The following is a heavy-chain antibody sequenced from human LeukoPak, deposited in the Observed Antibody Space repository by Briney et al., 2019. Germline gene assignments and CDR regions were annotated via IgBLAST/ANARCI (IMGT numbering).Heavy chain of an antibody. CDR2: IRSKAYGGTT. D-gene: IGHD6-13*01. Sequence: GGSLRLSCAASGFTFSTYAMSWVRPAPGKGLEWVGFIRSKAYGGTTEYAASVKGRFIISRDDSKSIAYLQMNSLKTEDTAVYYCTRYSSSWYELDDYWGQGNRVTVSS. J-gene: IGHJ4*02. CDR1: GFTFSTYA. V-gene: IGHV3-49*04. CDR3: TRYSSSWYELDDY.